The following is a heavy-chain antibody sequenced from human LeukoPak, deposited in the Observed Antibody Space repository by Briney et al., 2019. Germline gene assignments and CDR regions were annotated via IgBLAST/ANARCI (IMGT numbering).Heavy chain of an antibody. CDR2: ISAYNDNT. J-gene: IGHJ4*02. CDR3: ARGLARTSMVTRGGVRFDY. D-gene: IGHD5-18*01. Sequence: ASVKVSCKASGYTFTSYGINWVRQAPGQGLEWMGWISAYNDNTNYAQKLQDRITMTTDTSTSTAYMELRSLRSEDTAVYYCARGLARTSMVTRGGVRFDYWGQGTLVTVSS. V-gene: IGHV1-18*01. CDR1: GYTFTSYG.